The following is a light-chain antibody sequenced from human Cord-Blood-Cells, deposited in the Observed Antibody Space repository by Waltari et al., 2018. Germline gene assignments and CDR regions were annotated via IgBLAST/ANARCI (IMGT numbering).Light chain of an antibody. Sequence: DIQMTECPLTLSASVGDSVTITCRASQSISSWLAWYQQKPGKAPKLLIYKASSLESGVPSRFSGSGSGTEFTLTISSLQPDDFATYYCQQYNSLWTFGQGTKVEIK. CDR2: KAS. V-gene: IGKV1-5*03. J-gene: IGKJ1*01. CDR3: QQYNSLWT. CDR1: QSISSW.